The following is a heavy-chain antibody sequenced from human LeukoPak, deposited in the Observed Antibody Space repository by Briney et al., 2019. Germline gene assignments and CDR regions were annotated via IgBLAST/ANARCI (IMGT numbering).Heavy chain of an antibody. CDR3: AGRAGYSYGFGEPAFDI. Sequence: GESLKISCKGSGYSFSSYWIGWVRQMPGKGLEWMGIIYPGDPDTRYGPSFQGQVTISADKSISTAYLQWSSLKASDTAMYYCAGRAGYSYGFGEPAFDIWGQGTMVTVSS. V-gene: IGHV5-51*01. D-gene: IGHD5-18*01. CDR2: IYPGDPDT. CDR1: GYSFSSYW. J-gene: IGHJ3*02.